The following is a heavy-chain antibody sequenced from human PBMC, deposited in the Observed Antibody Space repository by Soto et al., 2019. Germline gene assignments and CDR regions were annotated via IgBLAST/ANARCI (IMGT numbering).Heavy chain of an antibody. CDR2: IFYSGST. CDR3: ARRYGDAVYF. V-gene: IGHV4-59*01. CDR1: GGSISSYY. J-gene: IGHJ4*02. Sequence: QVQLQESGPGLVKPSETLSLTCTVSGGSISSYYWSWIRQPPGKRLEWIGYIFYSGSTNYNPSLRSRVTISVDTSKNQFSLKLSSVTAADTAVYYCARRYGDAVYFWGQGTLVTVSS. D-gene: IGHD4-17*01.